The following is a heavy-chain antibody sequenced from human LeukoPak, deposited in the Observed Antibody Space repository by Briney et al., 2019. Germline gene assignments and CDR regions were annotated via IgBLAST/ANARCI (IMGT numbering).Heavy chain of an antibody. V-gene: IGHV1-3*03. D-gene: IGHD5-18*01. CDR3: ATDTAMVRYSYYYYYMDV. CDR2: INAGNGNT. CDR1: GYTFTSYA. J-gene: IGHJ6*03. Sequence: ASVKVSCKASGYTFTSYAMHWVRQAPGQRLEWMGWINAGNGNTKYSQEFQGRVTITRDTSASTAYMELSSLRSEDMAVYYCATDTAMVRYSYYYYYMDVWGKGTTVTISS.